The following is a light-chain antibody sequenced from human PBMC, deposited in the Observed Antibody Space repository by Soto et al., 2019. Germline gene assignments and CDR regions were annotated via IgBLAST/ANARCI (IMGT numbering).Light chain of an antibody. CDR1: SSDVGGYNY. V-gene: IGLV2-14*03. CDR3: NSYTSSSTPYV. CDR2: DVS. Sequence: QSVLTQPASVSGSPGQSITISCTGTSSDVGGYNYVSWYQHHPGKAPKLVIYDVSDRPSGVSNRFSCSKSGNTASLTISGLQAEDEADYFCNSYTSSSTPYVFGTGTKLTVL. J-gene: IGLJ1*01.